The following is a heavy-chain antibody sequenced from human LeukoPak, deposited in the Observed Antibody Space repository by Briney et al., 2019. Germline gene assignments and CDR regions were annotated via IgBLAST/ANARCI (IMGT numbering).Heavy chain of an antibody. CDR3: ARDTIVGALTTDY. CDR1: GGTFGSYA. D-gene: IGHD1-26*01. Sequence: GASVKVSCKASGGTFGSYAISWVRQAPGQGLEWMGRIIPILGIANYAQKFQGRVTITADKSTSTAYMELSSLRSEDTAVYYCARDTIVGALTTDYWGQGTLVTVSS. CDR2: IIPILGIA. J-gene: IGHJ4*02. V-gene: IGHV1-69*04.